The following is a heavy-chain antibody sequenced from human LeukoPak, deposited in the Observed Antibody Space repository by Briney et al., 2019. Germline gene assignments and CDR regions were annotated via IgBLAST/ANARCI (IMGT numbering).Heavy chain of an antibody. CDR2: INPNSGGT. V-gene: IGHV1-2*02. CDR1: GYTFTGYY. D-gene: IGHD2-2*01. CDR3: ARGGSIVVVPAAILGY. J-gene: IGHJ4*02. Sequence: ASVKVSCKASGYTFTGYYMHWVRQAPGQGLEWMGWINPNSGGTNYAQKFQGRVTMTRDTSISTAYMELSRLRSDDTAVYYCARGGSIVVVPAAILGYWGQGTLVTVSS.